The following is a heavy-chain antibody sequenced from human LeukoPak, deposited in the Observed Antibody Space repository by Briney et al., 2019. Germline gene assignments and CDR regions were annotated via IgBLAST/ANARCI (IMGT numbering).Heavy chain of an antibody. CDR2: ISWNSGSM. J-gene: IGHJ4*02. Sequence: GRSLRLSCAASGFTFDDYAMHWVRQAPGKGLEWVSGISWNSGSMGYADSVKGRFTISRDNAKNSLYLQMNSLRAEDMALYYCAKDKSRFLEWLSFDYWGQGTLVTVSS. CDR1: GFTFDDYA. V-gene: IGHV3-9*03. D-gene: IGHD3-3*01. CDR3: AKDKSRFLEWLSFDY.